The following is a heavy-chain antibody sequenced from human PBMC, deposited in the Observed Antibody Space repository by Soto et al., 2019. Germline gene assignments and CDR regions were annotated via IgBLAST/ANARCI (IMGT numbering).Heavy chain of an antibody. D-gene: IGHD3-10*01. J-gene: IGHJ4*02. Sequence: GASVTVSCKASGYTFTSYDINWVRQAPGQGLEWMEWMNPNSGNTGYAQKFQGRVTMTRNTSISTAYMELSSLRSEDTAVYYCARGNPPLLWFGELFYYFDYWGQGTLVTVSS. CDR2: MNPNSGNT. CDR3: ARGNPPLLWFGELFYYFDY. CDR1: GYTFTSYD. V-gene: IGHV1-8*01.